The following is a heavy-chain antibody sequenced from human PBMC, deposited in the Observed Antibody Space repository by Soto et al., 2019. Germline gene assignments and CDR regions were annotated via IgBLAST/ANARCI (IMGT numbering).Heavy chain of an antibody. CDR2: IYHTGNT. J-gene: IGHJ4*02. CDR1: SGSIGSCIW. CDR3: ARAARLSPFDC. Sequence: QLQESGPGLVKPSGTLSLTCAVSSGSIGSCIWWNLVRQPPGKGLEWMGEIYHTGNTNYNPSLKSRVTISVDESKNQFSLTLSSVTAADSAVYFCARAARLSPFDCWGQGILVTVSS. D-gene: IGHD6-6*01. V-gene: IGHV4-4*02.